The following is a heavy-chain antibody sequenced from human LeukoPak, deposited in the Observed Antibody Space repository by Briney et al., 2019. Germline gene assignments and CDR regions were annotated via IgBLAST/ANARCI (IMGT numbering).Heavy chain of an antibody. D-gene: IGHD3-10*01. CDR3: AKDKWFGEYYYYYGMDV. V-gene: IGHV3-23*01. CDR2: ISGSGGST. Sequence: PGGSLRLSCAASGFTFSSYAMSWVRQAPGKGLEWVSAISGSGGSTYYADSVKGRFTISRDNSKNTLYLQMNSLRDEDTAVCYCAKDKWFGEYYYYYGMDVWGQGTTVTVSS. J-gene: IGHJ6*02. CDR1: GFTFSSYA.